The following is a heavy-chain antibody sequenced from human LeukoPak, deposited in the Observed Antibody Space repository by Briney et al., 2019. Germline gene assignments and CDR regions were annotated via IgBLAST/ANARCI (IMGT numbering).Heavy chain of an antibody. CDR2: ISYSGST. D-gene: IGHD6-19*01. J-gene: IGHJ4*02. Sequence: PSETLSLTCTVSGGSISTYYWSWIWQPPGKGLEWIGYISYSGSTNYNPSLKSRVSISVDTSKNQFSLNLNSVTAADTDVFYCARHGSGWSFDYWGQGTLVTVSS. V-gene: IGHV4-59*08. CDR1: GGSISTYY. CDR3: ARHGSGWSFDY.